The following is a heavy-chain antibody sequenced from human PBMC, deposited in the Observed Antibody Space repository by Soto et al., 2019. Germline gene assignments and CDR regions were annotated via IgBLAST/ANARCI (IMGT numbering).Heavy chain of an antibody. V-gene: IGHV2-5*01. J-gene: IGHJ5*02. Sequence: SGPTLVNPTQTLTLTCTFSGFSLSTSGVGVGWIRQPPGKALEWLALIYWNDDKRYSPSLKSRLTITKDTSKNQVVLTMTNMDPVDTATYYCAHRVTYYYDSSGYYWSDPWGQGTLVTVSS. CDR2: IYWNDDK. CDR3: AHRVTYYYDSSGYYWSDP. CDR1: GFSLSTSGVG. D-gene: IGHD3-22*01.